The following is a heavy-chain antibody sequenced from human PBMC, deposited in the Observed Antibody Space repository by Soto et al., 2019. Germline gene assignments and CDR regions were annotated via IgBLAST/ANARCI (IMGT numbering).Heavy chain of an antibody. J-gene: IGHJ4*02. Sequence: ETLSLTCIVSGESISSSSYYWGWIRQPPGKGLEWIGSIYYSGRTYYNPSFKSRVTISIDTSKNQFSLKLSSVTATDTAVYYCDRQRTTVVTQAYFDHWGQGALVTVSS. CDR2: IYYSGRT. CDR3: DRQRTTVVTQAYFDH. CDR1: GESISSSSYY. V-gene: IGHV4-39*01. D-gene: IGHD2-21*02.